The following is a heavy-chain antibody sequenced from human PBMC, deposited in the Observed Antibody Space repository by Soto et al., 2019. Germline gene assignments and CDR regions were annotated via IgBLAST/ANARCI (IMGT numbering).Heavy chain of an antibody. Sequence: PGGSLRLSCVASGFTFTTYAMTWARQAPGRGLEWVSGSSASGADTYYADSVKGRLTVSRDNSNNTLYLQMTSLRADDTAIYYCSKEGPFDHGDYRVNYCGLDVWGRGTTVTVSS. V-gene: IGHV3-23*01. CDR1: GFTFTTYA. D-gene: IGHD4-17*01. CDR2: SSASGADT. CDR3: SKEGPFDHGDYRVNYCGLDV. J-gene: IGHJ6*02.